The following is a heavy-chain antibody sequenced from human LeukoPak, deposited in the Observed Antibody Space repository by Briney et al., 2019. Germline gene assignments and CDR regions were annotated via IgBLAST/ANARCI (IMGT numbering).Heavy chain of an antibody. J-gene: IGHJ4*02. D-gene: IGHD1-26*01. CDR3: ARGLRHSGSYYFDY. CDR1: GFTFSSYD. Sequence: GGSLRLSCAASGFTFSSYDMHWVRQAPGKGLEWVSAIGTAGDTYYPSSEKGRFTIPRENAKNSLYLQMNSLRAGDTAVYYCARGLRHSGSYYFDYWGQGTLVAVSS. CDR2: IGTAGDT. V-gene: IGHV3-13*01.